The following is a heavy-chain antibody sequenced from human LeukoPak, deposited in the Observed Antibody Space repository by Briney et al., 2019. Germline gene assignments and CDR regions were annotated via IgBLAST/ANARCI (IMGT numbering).Heavy chain of an antibody. Sequence: SVKVSCKASGGTFSSYAISWVRQAPGQGLEWMGGIIPIFGTANYAQKFQGRVTITADESTSTAYMELSSLRSEDTAVYYCARDKGECYYDSSGYRDAFDIWGQGTMVTVSS. CDR1: GGTFSSYA. J-gene: IGHJ3*02. V-gene: IGHV1-69*01. D-gene: IGHD3-22*01. CDR2: IIPIFGTA. CDR3: ARDKGECYYDSSGYRDAFDI.